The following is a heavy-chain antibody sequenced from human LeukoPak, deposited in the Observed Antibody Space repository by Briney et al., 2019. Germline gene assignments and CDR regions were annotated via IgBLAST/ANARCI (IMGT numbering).Heavy chain of an antibody. CDR1: GYTFTTYY. Sequence: ASVKVSCKASGYTFTTYYIHWVRQAPGQGLEWMGWISPYNGNANYAQKLQGRVTMTTDTSTSTAYMDLRSLRSDDTAVYYCARGGLGSCSGGSCPSNWFDPWGQGTLVTVSS. CDR2: ISPYNGNA. V-gene: IGHV1-18*04. CDR3: ARGGLGSCSGGSCPSNWFDP. J-gene: IGHJ5*02. D-gene: IGHD2-15*01.